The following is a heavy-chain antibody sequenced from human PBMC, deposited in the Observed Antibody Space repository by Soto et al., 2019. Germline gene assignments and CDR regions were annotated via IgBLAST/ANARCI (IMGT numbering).Heavy chain of an antibody. CDR3: ARMYSSSSFPFDY. CDR2: TYYRSKWYN. CDR1: GDSVSSSSAA. J-gene: IGHJ4*02. Sequence: SQTLSLTCAISGDSVSSSSAAWNVIRQSPSRGLEWLGRTYYRSKWYNDYAVSVKSRITINPDTSKNQFSLQLNSVTPEDTAVYYCARMYSSSSFPFDYWGQGTLVTVSS. V-gene: IGHV6-1*01. D-gene: IGHD6-6*01.